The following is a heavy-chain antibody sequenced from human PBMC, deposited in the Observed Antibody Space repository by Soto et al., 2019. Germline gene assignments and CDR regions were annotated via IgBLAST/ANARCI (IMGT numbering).Heavy chain of an antibody. V-gene: IGHV1-2*02. CDR1: GYTFTGYY. Sequence: ASVKVFCKASGYTFTGYYVNWSRQAAGQGLEWMGWINPDNGVPNYAQKFQGRVTLSRDTSINTAYMELGRLTSDDTAMYYCARTDYLFSTLTYYFDYWGQGTLVTVSS. CDR3: ARTDYLFSTLTYYFDY. D-gene: IGHD3-16*01. CDR2: INPDNGVP. J-gene: IGHJ4*02.